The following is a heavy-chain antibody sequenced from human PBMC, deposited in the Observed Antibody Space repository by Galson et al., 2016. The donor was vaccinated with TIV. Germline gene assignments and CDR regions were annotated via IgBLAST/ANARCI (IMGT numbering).Heavy chain of an antibody. D-gene: IGHD2-15*01. J-gene: IGHJ4*02. CDR3: ATFSGARGPFDC. Sequence: VKVSCKASGYTLSHYYMHWVRQAPGQGLEWVGVIDPLGGGTTYAPQFQGRVTMTRDTSTSTVYMELTSLKSDDTAVLYCATFSGARGPFDCWGQGTLVAVSS. CDR1: GYTLSHYY. CDR2: IDPLGGGT. V-gene: IGHV1-46*01.